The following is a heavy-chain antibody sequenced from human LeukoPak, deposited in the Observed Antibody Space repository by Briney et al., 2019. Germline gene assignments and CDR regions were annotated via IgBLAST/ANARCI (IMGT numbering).Heavy chain of an antibody. CDR2: ISAYNGNT. D-gene: IGHD4-17*01. V-gene: IGHV1-18*01. Sequence: ASVKVSCKASGYTFTSYGISWVRQAPGQGLEWMGWISAYNGNTNYAQKLQGRVTMTTDTSTSTAYMELRSLRPDDTAVYYCARDKAYGDYGVLPYWGQGTLVTVSS. CDR3: ARDKAYGDYGVLPY. CDR1: GYTFTSYG. J-gene: IGHJ4*02.